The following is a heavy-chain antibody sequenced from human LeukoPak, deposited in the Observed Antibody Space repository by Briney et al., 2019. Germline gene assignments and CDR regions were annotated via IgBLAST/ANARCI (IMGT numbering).Heavy chain of an antibody. D-gene: IGHD2-8*01. CDR3: ARGRNAGMLHYYYMDV. Sequence: SETLSLTCTVSGGSISSYYWSWIRQPPGKGLEWIGYIYYSGSTNYNPSLKSRVTISVDTSKNQFSLKLSSVTAADTAVYYCARGRNAGMLHYYYMDVWGKGTTVTVSS. CDR2: IYYSGST. V-gene: IGHV4-59*12. CDR1: GGSISSYY. J-gene: IGHJ6*03.